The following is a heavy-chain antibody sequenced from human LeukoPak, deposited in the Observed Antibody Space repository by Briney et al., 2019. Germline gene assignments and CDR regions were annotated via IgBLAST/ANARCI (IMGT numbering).Heavy chain of an antibody. CDR2: INPSGGST. D-gene: IGHD6-6*01. Sequence: XMGIINPSGGSTSYAQKFQGRVTMTRDTSTSTVYMELSSLRSEDTAVYYCARDSSSFLDYWGQGTLVTVSS. J-gene: IGHJ4*02. CDR3: ARDSSSFLDY. V-gene: IGHV1-46*01.